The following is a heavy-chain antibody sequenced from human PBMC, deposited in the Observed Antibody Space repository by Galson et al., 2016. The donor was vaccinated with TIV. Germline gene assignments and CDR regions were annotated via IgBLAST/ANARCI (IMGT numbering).Heavy chain of an antibody. V-gene: IGHV3-33*01. CDR2: TWYDGSNK. D-gene: IGHD2-2*01. CDR3: AREGVGYCSSTSCPYYGLDV. J-gene: IGHJ6*02. CDR1: GFTFSTYA. Sequence: SLRLSCAASGFTFSTYAMHWVRQAPGKGLERVAITWYDGSNKYYADSVRGRFTISRDNSKNTLYLQMNSLRAEDTAVYSCAREGVGYCSSTSCPYYGLDVWGQGTTVTVSS.